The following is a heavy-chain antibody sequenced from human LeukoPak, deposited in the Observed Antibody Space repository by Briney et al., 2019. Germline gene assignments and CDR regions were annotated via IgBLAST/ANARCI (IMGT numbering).Heavy chain of an antibody. J-gene: IGHJ6*02. CDR2: INPSGGST. CDR1: GYTFTSYY. V-gene: IGHV1-46*01. Sequence: ASVKVSCKASGYTFTSYYMHWVRQAPGQGLEWMGIINPSGGSTSYAQKFQGRVTMTRDTSTSTVYMELSSLRSEDTAVYYCARARYSSSWYPLNYGMDVWGQGTTVTVSS. D-gene: IGHD6-13*01. CDR3: ARARYSSSWYPLNYGMDV.